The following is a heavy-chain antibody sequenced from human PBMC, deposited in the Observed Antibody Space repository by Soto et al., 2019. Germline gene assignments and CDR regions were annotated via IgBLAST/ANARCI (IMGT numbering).Heavy chain of an antibody. Sequence: ASVKVACKASGYTFTGHYMHWVRQAPGQGPEWLGWINPNSGATDYAQKFQGRVSLNRDTSISKAYMEVSRLRSDDSAVYYCASAGTTGDYYYCGIDVWGLGSTVTVSS. J-gene: IGHJ6*01. CDR2: INPNSGAT. D-gene: IGHD1-7*01. V-gene: IGHV1-2*02. CDR1: GYTFTGHY. CDR3: ASAGTTGDYYYCGIDV.